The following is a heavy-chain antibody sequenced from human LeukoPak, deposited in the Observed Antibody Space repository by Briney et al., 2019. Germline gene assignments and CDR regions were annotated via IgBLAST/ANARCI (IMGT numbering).Heavy chain of an antibody. J-gene: IGHJ4*02. Sequence: GGSLRLSCAASGFTFSSYWMTWVRQAPGKGLEWVANIKPDGSEEYYVDSVKGRFSISRDNAKNSLYLQMNSLRGEDTAVYYCATHYDWTFDCWGQGTLVTVSS. CDR2: IKPDGSEE. V-gene: IGHV3-7*01. D-gene: IGHD1-1*01. CDR3: ATHYDWTFDC. CDR1: GFTFSSYW.